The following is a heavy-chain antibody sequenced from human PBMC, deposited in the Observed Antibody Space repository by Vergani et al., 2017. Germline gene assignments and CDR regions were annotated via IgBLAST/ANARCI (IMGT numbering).Heavy chain of an antibody. CDR2: ISGIGGFT. J-gene: IGHJ4*02. Sequence: VQLVESGGGVVQPGGSLRLSCAASGFTFTNFAMTWVRQAPGEGLEWVSGISGIGGFTYYADSVKGRFTISRDNSKNTMFLQMNNLRAEDTAVYYCAKDNVPGYYDSSGYCDYWGQGTLVTVSS. V-gene: IGHV3-23*04. D-gene: IGHD3-22*01. CDR3: AKDNVPGYYDSSGYCDY. CDR1: GFTFTNFA.